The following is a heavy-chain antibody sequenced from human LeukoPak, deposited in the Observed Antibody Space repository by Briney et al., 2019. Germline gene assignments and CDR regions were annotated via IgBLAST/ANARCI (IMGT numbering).Heavy chain of an antibody. V-gene: IGHV4-4*02. CDR3: ARVKALRVRGVLMSDYFDY. Sequence: PSGTLSLTCAVSGGSISSSTWWSWVRQPPGKGLEWVGEIYHSGSTNYNPSLKSRVTISVDTSKNQFSLKMTSVTAADTAVYYCARVKALRVRGVLMSDYFDYWGQGSLVTVSS. CDR2: IYHSGST. D-gene: IGHD3-10*01. J-gene: IGHJ4*02. CDR1: GGSISSSTW.